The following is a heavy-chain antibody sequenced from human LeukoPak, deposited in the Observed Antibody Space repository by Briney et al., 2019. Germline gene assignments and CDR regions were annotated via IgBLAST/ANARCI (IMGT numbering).Heavy chain of an antibody. V-gene: IGHV4-4*07. CDR2: IYSSGIT. J-gene: IGHJ4*02. CDR3: ATAGPLIWRPPHFES. CDR1: GVSVSNYY. D-gene: IGHD2-15*01. Sequence: SETLSLTCTVSGVSVSNYYWAWVRQPAGRGPEWIGRIYSSGITNYNPSLRSRVSVSLDTSKNQFSLKLNSVTAADTAVYYCATAGPLIWRPPHFESWGQGTLVIVSS.